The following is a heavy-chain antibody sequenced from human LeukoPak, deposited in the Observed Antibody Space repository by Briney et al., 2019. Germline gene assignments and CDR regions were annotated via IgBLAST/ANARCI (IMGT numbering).Heavy chain of an antibody. D-gene: IGHD3-22*01. CDR3: ARDPQYYYDSSGYLGGYCEL. CDR2: IYYSGTT. CDR1: VDSLSSTSYY. V-gene: IGHV4-39*07. J-gene: IGHJ2*01. Sequence: SETLSLTCAVSVDSLSSTSYYCGWIRQRPKGGLGCNVSIYYSGTTYYNPSLKSRFTISVDTSKNQFSLKLSSVTAADTAVYYCARDPQYYYDSSGYLGGYCELWGRGTLVTVSS.